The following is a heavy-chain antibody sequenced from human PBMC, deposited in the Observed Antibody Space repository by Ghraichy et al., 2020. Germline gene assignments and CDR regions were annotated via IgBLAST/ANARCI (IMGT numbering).Heavy chain of an antibody. CDR2: ISGSGGST. D-gene: IGHD3-22*01. J-gene: IGHJ4*02. CDR3: AKDPHLHSSGYYPHDFVD. CDR1: GFTFSSYA. V-gene: IGHV3-23*01. Sequence: GGSLRLSCAASGFTFSSYAMSWVRQAPGKGLEWVSAISGSGGSTYYADSVKGRFTISRDNSKNTLYLQMNSLRAEDTAVYYCAKDPHLHSSGYYPHDFVDWGQGTLVTVSS.